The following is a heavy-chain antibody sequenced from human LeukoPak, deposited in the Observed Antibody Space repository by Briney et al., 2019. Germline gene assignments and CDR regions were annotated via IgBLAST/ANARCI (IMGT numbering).Heavy chain of an antibody. CDR1: GGSFSGYY. CDR2: INHSGST. D-gene: IGHD3-10*01. V-gene: IGHV4-34*01. Sequence: SETLSLTCAVSGGSFSGYYWSWIRQPPGKGLEWIGEINHSGSTNYNPSLKSRVTISVDTSKNQFSLKLSSVTAADTAVYYCARGVLLWFGEKDYYMDVWGKGTTVTVSS. J-gene: IGHJ6*03. CDR3: ARGVLLWFGEKDYYMDV.